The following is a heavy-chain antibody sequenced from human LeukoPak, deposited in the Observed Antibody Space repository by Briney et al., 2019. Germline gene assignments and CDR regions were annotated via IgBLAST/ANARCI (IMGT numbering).Heavy chain of an antibody. J-gene: IGHJ5*02. CDR3: AREARLYNWFDP. CDR1: TGSISSGGYY. D-gene: IGHD4-17*01. Sequence: PSETLSLTCTVSTGSISSGGYYWSWIRQYPGTGLEWIGYIYYSGRTYYNPSLKSRLTISVDTSKNQFSLKLSSVTAADTAVYYCAREARLYNWFDPWGQGTLVTVSS. V-gene: IGHV4-31*03. CDR2: IYYSGRT.